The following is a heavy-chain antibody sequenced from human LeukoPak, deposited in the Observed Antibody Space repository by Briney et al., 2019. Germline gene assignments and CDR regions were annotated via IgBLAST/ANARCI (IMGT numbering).Heavy chain of an antibody. CDR1: AFTVSNNY. CDR3: ARGYGGNYFDY. J-gene: IGHJ4*02. CDR2: IYSSADT. D-gene: IGHD3-16*01. Sequence: GGSLRLSCAASAFTVSNNYMTWLREAPGKGLEWVSTIYSSADTYSADSVKGRFSVSRDNFNNMLFLQMNNLTVEDTAIYYCARGYGGNYFDYWGQGTLVTVSS. V-gene: IGHV3-53*01.